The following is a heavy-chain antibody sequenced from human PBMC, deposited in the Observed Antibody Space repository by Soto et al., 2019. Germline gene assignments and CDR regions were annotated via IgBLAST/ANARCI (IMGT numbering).Heavy chain of an antibody. D-gene: IGHD2-2*01. CDR2: INHSGST. J-gene: IGHJ5*02. V-gene: IGHV4-34*01. Sequence: QVQLQQWGAGLLKPSETLSLTCAVYGGSFSGYYWSWIRQPPGKGLEWIGEINHSGSTNYNPSLKSRVTISVDTSKTEFSLKLSSVTAADTAVYYCAREYCSSTSCYVNWFDPWGQGTLVTVSS. CDR1: GGSFSGYY. CDR3: AREYCSSTSCYVNWFDP.